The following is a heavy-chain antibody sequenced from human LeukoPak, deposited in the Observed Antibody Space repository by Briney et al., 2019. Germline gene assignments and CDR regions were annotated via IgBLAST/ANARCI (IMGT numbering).Heavy chain of an antibody. V-gene: IGHV3-11*01. J-gene: IGHJ6*03. CDR2: ISSSGSTI. CDR3: ARGVYSYGYYYYYYYMDV. D-gene: IGHD5-18*01. CDR1: GFTFSDYY. Sequence: PGGSLRLSCAASGFTFSDYYMSWIRQAPGKGLEGVSYISSSGSTIYYADSVKGRFTISRDNAKNSLYLQMNSLRAEDTAVYYCARGVYSYGYYYYYYYMDVWGKGTTVTISS.